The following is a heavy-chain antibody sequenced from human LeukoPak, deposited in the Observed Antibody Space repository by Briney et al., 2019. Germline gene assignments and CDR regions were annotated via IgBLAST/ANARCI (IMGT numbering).Heavy chain of an antibody. Sequence: KSSETLSLTCTLSVGSICIYYWSGIRDPPRGGVEWVWYIYYSGSTNYTPSLKSRVTISVDTSKNHFSLKMRSLTAAGTARYFTWRCLVTAASLGYCDYMGVWGKGTTVTISS. J-gene: IGHJ6*03. CDR2: IYYSGST. D-gene: IGHD2-2*01. CDR3: WRCLVTAASLGYCDYMGV. V-gene: IGHV4-59*01. CDR1: VGSICIYY.